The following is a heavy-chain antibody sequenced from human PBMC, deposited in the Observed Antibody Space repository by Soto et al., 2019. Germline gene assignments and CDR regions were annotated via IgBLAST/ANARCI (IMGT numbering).Heavy chain of an antibody. CDR1: GYTFTSYA. CDR2: INAGNGNT. CDR3: ARDWATITGTTTPFDC. V-gene: IGHV1-3*01. D-gene: IGHD1-7*01. J-gene: IGHJ4*02. Sequence: QVQLVQSGAEVKKPGASVKVSCKASGYTFTSYAMHWVRQAPGQRLEWMGWINAGNGNTKYSQKFQGRVTITRDTSASTAYMELSSLRSEDTAVYYCARDWATITGTTTPFDCWGQGTLVTVSS.